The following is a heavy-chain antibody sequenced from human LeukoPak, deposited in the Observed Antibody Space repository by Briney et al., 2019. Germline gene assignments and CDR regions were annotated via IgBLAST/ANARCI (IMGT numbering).Heavy chain of an antibody. CDR1: GFTFSSYW. D-gene: IGHD5-24*01. J-gene: IGHJ3*02. CDR3: TRVYNNGAFDI. V-gene: IGHV3-7*01. CDR2: IKQDGSEK. Sequence: GGSLRLSCAASGFTFSSYWMTWVRQAPGKRLEWVANIKQDGSEKFYLDSVKGRFTFSRDNAKKSLYLQMNSLRAEDTAIYYCTRVYNNGAFDIWGQGTMVVVSS.